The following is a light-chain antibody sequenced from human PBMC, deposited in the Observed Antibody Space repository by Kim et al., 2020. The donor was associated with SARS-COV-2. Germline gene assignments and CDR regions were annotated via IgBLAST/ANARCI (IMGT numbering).Light chain of an antibody. CDR2: DVS. J-gene: IGLJ3*02. V-gene: IGLV2-11*01. CDR1: SSDVGGYNY. Sequence: GQSVTISCTGTSSDVGGYNYVSGYQQHPGKAPHLVIYDVSKRPSGVPDRFSGSRSGNTASLTLSGLQAEDEADYYCCSYAGSYTWVFGGGTQLTVL. CDR3: CSYAGSYTWV.